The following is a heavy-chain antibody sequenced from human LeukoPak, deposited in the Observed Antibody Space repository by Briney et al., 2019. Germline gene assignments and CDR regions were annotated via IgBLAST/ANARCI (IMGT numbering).Heavy chain of an antibody. CDR1: GYTFTSYD. V-gene: IGHV1-8*01. CDR2: MNPNSGNT. D-gene: IGHD3-10*01. J-gene: IGHJ4*02. Sequence: ASVKVSCKASGYTFTSYDINWVRQATGQGLEWMGWMNPNSGNTGYAQKFQGRVTMTRNTSISTAYMELSSLRSGDTAVYYCARALWFGESWNDYWGQGTLITVSS. CDR3: ARALWFGESWNDY.